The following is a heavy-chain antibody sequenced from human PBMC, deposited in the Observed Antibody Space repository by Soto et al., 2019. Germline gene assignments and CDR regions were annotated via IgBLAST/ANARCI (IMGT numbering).Heavy chain of an antibody. CDR3: AGEAWGKQWLVTGGNY. V-gene: IGHV1-69*13. J-gene: IGHJ4*02. D-gene: IGHD6-19*01. CDR1: GGTFSSYA. Sequence: ASVKVSCKASGGTFSSYAISWVRQAPGQGLEWMGGIIPIFGTANYAQKFQGRVTITADESTSTAYMELSSLRSEDTAVYYCAGEAWGKQWLVTGGNYWGQGTLVTVSS. CDR2: IIPIFGTA.